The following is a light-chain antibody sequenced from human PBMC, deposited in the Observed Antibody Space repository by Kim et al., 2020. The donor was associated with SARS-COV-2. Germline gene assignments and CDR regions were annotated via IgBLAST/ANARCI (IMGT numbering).Light chain of an antibody. CDR3: QQYGTTPLT. J-gene: IGKJ4*01. Sequence: SPGETATRSGTASQSISSALLAWYQQRPGQAPRLLMSGASIRATGIPDRFSGSGSGTDFTLTISRLETDDFAVYYCQQYGTTPLTFGGGTKVDI. V-gene: IGKV3-20*01. CDR1: QSISSAL. CDR2: GAS.